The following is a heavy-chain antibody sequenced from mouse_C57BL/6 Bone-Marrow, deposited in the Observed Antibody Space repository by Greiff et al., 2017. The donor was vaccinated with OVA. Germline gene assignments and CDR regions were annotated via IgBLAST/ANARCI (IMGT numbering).Heavy chain of an antibody. CDR2: IYPGSGST. Sequence: QVQLQQPGAELVKPGASVKMSCKASGYTFTSYWITWVKQRPGQGLEWIGDIYPGSGSTNYNEKFKSKATLTVATPSSTAYMQLRSLTSEDSAVYYCARDTTVVENYFDYWGQGTTLTVSS. D-gene: IGHD1-1*01. CDR1: GYTFTSYW. J-gene: IGHJ2*01. CDR3: ARDTTVVENYFDY. V-gene: IGHV1-55*01.